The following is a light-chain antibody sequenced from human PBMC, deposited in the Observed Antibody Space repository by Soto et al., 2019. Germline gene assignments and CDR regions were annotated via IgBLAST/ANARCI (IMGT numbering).Light chain of an antibody. Sequence: EIVLTQSPGTLSLSPGERATLSCRASQSVSSSHLAWYQQKPGQAPRLLIYGAFSRATGIPDRFSGSGSGTDFTLTISRLEPEDFAVYYCQQYNNWPPITFGQGTRLEIK. CDR2: GAF. CDR1: QSVSSSH. J-gene: IGKJ5*01. CDR3: QQYNNWPPIT. V-gene: IGKV3-20*01.